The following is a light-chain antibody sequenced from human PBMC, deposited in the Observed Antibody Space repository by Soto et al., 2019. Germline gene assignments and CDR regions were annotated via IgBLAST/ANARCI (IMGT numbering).Light chain of an antibody. V-gene: IGKV1-5*03. CDR3: QKYDSYPLT. J-gene: IGKJ4*01. Sequence: DIQMTQSPSTLSASVGDRVTITCRASQSISSWLAWYQQKPGKAPNLLIYKASTLESGVPSRFSGSGSGTEFTLTVSSLQPDDFATYYCQKYDSYPLTFGGGPKVDIK. CDR1: QSISSW. CDR2: KAS.